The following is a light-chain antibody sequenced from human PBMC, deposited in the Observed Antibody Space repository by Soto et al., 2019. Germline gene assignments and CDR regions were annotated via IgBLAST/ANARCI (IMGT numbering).Light chain of an antibody. CDR1: QSVSSY. V-gene: IGKV3-11*01. CDR2: DAS. CDR3: QQRSNWPLT. J-gene: IGKJ4*01. Sequence: PGARATLSCRASQSVSSYLAWYQQKPGQAPRLLIYDASNRATGIPARFSGSESGTDFTLTISSLEPEDFAVYYCQQRSNWPLTFGGGTKVEIK.